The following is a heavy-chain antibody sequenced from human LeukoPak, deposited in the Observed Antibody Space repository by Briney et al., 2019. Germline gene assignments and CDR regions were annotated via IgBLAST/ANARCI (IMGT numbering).Heavy chain of an antibody. D-gene: IGHD3-22*01. CDR3: ARDNPYDSSGYYLTLDY. CDR1: GFTVSSNY. V-gene: IGHV3-66*02. J-gene: IGHJ4*02. CDR2: IYSGGST. Sequence: GGSLRLSCAASGFTVSSNYMSWVRQAPGKGLEWVSDIYSGGSTYYADSVKGRFTISRDNSKNTLYLQMNSLRAEDTAVYYCARDNPYDSSGYYLTLDYWGQGTLVTVSS.